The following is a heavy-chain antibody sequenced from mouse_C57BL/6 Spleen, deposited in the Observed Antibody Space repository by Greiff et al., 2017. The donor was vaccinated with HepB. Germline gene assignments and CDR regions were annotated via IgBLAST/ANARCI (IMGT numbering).Heavy chain of an antibody. Sequence: VQLVESGAELVKPGASVKISCKASGYAFSSYWMNWVKQRPGKGLEWIGQIYPGDGDTNYNGKFKGKATLTADKSSSTAYMQLSSLTSEDSAVYFCARWDPYAMDYWGQGTSVTVSS. CDR3: ARWDPYAMDY. CDR2: IYPGDGDT. V-gene: IGHV1-80*01. D-gene: IGHD4-1*01. J-gene: IGHJ4*01. CDR1: GYAFSSYW.